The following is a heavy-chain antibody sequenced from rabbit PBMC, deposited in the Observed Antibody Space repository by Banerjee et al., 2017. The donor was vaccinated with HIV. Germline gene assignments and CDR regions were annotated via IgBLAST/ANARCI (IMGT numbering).Heavy chain of an antibody. V-gene: IGHV1S45*01. D-gene: IGHD3-1*01. CDR3: TRSDSVANDWFSRLDL. Sequence: QEQLEESGGDLVKPEGSLTLTCTASGFSFSYSYWICWVRQAPGKGLEWIACIYVGSGGGTKYASWAKGRFTISRENTQNTVSLKMTSLTAADTATYFCTRSDSVANDWFSRLDLWGPGTLVTVS. J-gene: IGHJ3*01. CDR1: GFSFSYSYW. CDR2: IYVGSGGGT.